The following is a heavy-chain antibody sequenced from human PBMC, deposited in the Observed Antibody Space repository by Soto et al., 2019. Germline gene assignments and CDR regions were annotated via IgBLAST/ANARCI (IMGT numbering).Heavy chain of an antibody. CDR2: IKSKTDSGTT. Sequence: GGSLRLSCAASGFTFSNAWMSWVRQAPGKGLEWAGRIKSKTDSGTTDYAAPVKGRFTISRDDSRNTLSLQMNSLKTDDTAVYYCTTDDPINSYWGQGTLVTVSS. J-gene: IGHJ4*02. V-gene: IGHV3-15*01. CDR1: GFTFSNAW. CDR3: TTDDPINSY.